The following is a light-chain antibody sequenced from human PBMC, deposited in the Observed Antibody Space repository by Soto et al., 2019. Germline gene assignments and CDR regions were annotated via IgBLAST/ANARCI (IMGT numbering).Light chain of an antibody. Sequence: EIVMTQSPATLSVSPGERVTLSCRASQSLSSNLAWYQQKPGQAPSLLIYGASTRATGVPARFSGSGSATQFTLTISSLQSEDFGFYYCQQYKQWPVAFGGGTKVDIK. CDR2: GAS. V-gene: IGKV3-15*01. CDR1: QSLSSN. J-gene: IGKJ4*01. CDR3: QQYKQWPVA.